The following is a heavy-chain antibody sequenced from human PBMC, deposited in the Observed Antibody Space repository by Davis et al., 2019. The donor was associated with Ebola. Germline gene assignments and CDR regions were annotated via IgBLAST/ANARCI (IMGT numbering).Heavy chain of an antibody. D-gene: IGHD3-3*01. Sequence: SVKVSCKASGYTFTSYGISWVRQAPGQGLEWMGGIIPIFGTANYAQKFQGRVTITADESTSTAYMELSSLRSEDTAVYYCARDGHTIFDYYYGMDVWGQGTTVTVSS. CDR2: IIPIFGTA. CDR1: GYTFTSYG. J-gene: IGHJ6*02. CDR3: ARDGHTIFDYYYGMDV. V-gene: IGHV1-69*13.